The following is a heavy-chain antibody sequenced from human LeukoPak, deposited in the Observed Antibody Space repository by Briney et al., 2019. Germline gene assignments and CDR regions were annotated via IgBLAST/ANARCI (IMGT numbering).Heavy chain of an antibody. CDR3: ARDRYYYGSGTLFDY. CDR1: GFTFSSYW. Sequence: AGGSLRLSCAASGFTFSSYWMSWVRQAPGKGLEWVANIKQDGSEKYYVDSVKGRFTISRGNAKNSLYLQMNSLRAEDTAVYYCARDRYYYGSGTLFDYWGQGTLVTVSS. V-gene: IGHV3-7*03. CDR2: IKQDGSEK. J-gene: IGHJ4*02. D-gene: IGHD3-10*01.